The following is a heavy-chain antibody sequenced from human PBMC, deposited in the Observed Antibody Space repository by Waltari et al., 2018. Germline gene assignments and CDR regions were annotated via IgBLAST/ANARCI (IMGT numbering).Heavy chain of an antibody. Sequence: QLQLQESGPGLVKPSETLSLTCTVSGGSISSSSYYWGWIRQPPGKGLEWIGSIYYSGSTYSNPSLKRRVTISVDTSKNQFSLKLSSVTAADTAVYYCARHGEDYDILTDPYDYWGQGTLVTVSS. CDR1: GGSISSSSYY. D-gene: IGHD3-9*01. J-gene: IGHJ4*02. V-gene: IGHV4-39*01. CDR2: IYYSGST. CDR3: ARHGEDYDILTDPYDY.